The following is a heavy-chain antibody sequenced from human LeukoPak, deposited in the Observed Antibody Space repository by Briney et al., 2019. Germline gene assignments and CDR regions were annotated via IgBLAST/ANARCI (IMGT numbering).Heavy chain of an antibody. J-gene: IGHJ3*02. CDR1: GYTFTSYY. V-gene: IGHV1-2*02. CDR3: ARNYYDSSGYYGGFQI. Sequence: EASVKVSCKASGYTFTSYYIHWVRQAPGQGREWMGGINPNSGVTNYAQKFQGRVTMTRDTSISTAYMELSRLRSDDTAVYYCARNYYDSSGYYGGFQIWGPGTMVTVSS. D-gene: IGHD3-22*01. CDR2: INPNSGVT.